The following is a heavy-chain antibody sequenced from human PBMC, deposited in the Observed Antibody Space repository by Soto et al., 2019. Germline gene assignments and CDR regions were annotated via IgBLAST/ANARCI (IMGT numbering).Heavy chain of an antibody. CDR3: ARPEYSSSSALDY. V-gene: IGHV3-21*01. CDR1: GFTFSSYS. Sequence: GGSLRLSCAASGFTFSSYSMNWVRQAPGKGLEWVSSISSSSSYIYYADSVKGRFTISRDNAKNSLYLQMNSLRAEDTAVYYCARPEYSSSSALDYWGQGTLVTVSS. J-gene: IGHJ4*02. CDR2: ISSSSSYI. D-gene: IGHD6-6*01.